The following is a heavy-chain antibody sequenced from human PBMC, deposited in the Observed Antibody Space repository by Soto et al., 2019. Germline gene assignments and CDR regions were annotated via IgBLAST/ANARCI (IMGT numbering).Heavy chain of an antibody. V-gene: IGHV4-61*01. CDR1: GHSVTRANAY. CDR2: LYNTGSP. CDR3: AKLQPPGWIKA. D-gene: IGHD1-26*01. J-gene: IGHJ1*01. Sequence: QVRLQESGPRLVKPSDTLSLTCSVSGHSVTRANAYWIWLRQAPGKGLEWIGYLYNTGSPNYKPTLRRRVSLSLATSKNLVSVHLTSVTTAGSAIYYFAKLQPPGWIKAWGHGTRVAVS.